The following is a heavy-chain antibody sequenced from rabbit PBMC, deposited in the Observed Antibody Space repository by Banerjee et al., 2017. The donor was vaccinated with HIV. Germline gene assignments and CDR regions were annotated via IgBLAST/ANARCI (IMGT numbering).Heavy chain of an antibody. CDR1: GFSFSSSYY. Sequence: QSLEESGGDLVKPGASLTLTCTASGFSFSSSYYMCWVRQAPGKGLEWIGCIYTGDGSTYYASWAKGRFTISKTSSTTVTLQMTSLTALDTATYFCARDYTGNNYYDLWGPGTLVTVS. CDR2: IYTGDGST. CDR3: ARDYTGNNYYDL. V-gene: IGHV1S40*01. D-gene: IGHD8-1*01. J-gene: IGHJ4*01.